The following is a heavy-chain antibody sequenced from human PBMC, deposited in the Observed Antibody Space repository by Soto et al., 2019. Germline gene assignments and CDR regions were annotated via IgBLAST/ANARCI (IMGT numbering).Heavy chain of an antibody. D-gene: IGHD3-22*01. Sequence: SVKVSCKASGGTFSSYAISWVRQAPGQGLEWMGGIIPIFGTANYAQKFQGRVTITADESTSTAYMELSSLRSEDTAVYYCARVASSAEAFDYWGQGTLVTVSS. CDR3: ARVASSAEAFDY. V-gene: IGHV1-69*13. CDR2: IIPIFGTA. J-gene: IGHJ4*02. CDR1: GGTFSSYA.